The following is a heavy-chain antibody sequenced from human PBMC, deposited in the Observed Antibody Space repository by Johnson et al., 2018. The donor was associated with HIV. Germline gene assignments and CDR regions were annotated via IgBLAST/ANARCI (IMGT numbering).Heavy chain of an antibody. CDR2: ISASGRDI. Sequence: MQLVESGGGVVQPGGSLRLSCAASGFTLSIYGMHWVRQAPGQGLEWVSAISASGRDIYYGDSVKGRFTISRDNSKNTLYLQMNSLRAEDTAVYYCAKGPLDLPHAFNIWGRGTMVIVSS. V-gene: IGHV3-23*04. CDR3: AKGPLDLPHAFNI. J-gene: IGHJ3*02. D-gene: IGHD3/OR15-3a*01. CDR1: GFTLSIYG.